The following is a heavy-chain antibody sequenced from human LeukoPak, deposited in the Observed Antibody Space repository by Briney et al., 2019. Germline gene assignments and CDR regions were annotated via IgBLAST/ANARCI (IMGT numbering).Heavy chain of an antibody. CDR1: GFTFSSYS. CDR2: ISSSSSYI. J-gene: IGHJ4*02. D-gene: IGHD2-15*01. V-gene: IGHV3-21*04. Sequence: KTGGSLRLSCAASGFTFSSYSMNWVRQAPGKGLEWVSSISSSSSYIYYADSVKGRFTISRDNAKNSLYLQMNSLRAEDTALYYCVKDRFRTYSHFDYWGQGTLVTVSS. CDR3: VKDRFRTYSHFDY.